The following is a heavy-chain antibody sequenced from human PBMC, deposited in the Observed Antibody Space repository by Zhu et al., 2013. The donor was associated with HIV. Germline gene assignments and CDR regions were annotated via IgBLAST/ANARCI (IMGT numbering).Heavy chain of an antibody. V-gene: IGHV1-69*14. J-gene: IGHJ3*02. D-gene: IGHD6-19*01. Sequence: QVQLVQSGAEVKRPGSSVKVSCKASGGTFSSTGINWVRQAPGQGLEWMGGIIPIFGTANYTQKFQGRVTITADKSTSTAYMELRSLRSDDTAVYYCARASEQWSGAFDIWGQGTMVTVSS. CDR1: GGTFSSTG. CDR2: IIPIFGTA. CDR3: ARASEQWSGAFDI.